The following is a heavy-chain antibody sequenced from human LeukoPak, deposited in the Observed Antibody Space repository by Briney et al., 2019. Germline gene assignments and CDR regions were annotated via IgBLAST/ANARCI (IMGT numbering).Heavy chain of an antibody. V-gene: IGHV4-39*07. CDR1: GGSISSSSYY. CDR3: AREQLSITSYGMDV. J-gene: IGHJ6*02. Sequence: SETLSLTCTVSGGSISSSSYYWGWIRQPPGKGLEWIGNIYYSGSTYYNPSLKSRVTISVDKSKNQLSLKLSSVTAADTAVYYCAREQLSITSYGMDVWGQGTTVTVSS. D-gene: IGHD3-10*01. CDR2: IYYSGST.